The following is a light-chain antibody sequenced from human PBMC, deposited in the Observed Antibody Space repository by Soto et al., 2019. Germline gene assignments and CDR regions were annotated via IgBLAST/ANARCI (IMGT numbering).Light chain of an antibody. CDR3: ASYAGTKLFV. V-gene: IGLV2-8*01. J-gene: IGLJ1*01. CDR1: SSDVGFYNF. CDR2: EVT. Sequence: SLLTQPPSASGSPGQSLTISCTGTSSDVGFYNFVSWYQQRPGKAPKLVIYEVTKRPSGVPDRFSGSKSGSTASLTVSGLQADDEADYYCASYAGTKLFVFGSGTKV.